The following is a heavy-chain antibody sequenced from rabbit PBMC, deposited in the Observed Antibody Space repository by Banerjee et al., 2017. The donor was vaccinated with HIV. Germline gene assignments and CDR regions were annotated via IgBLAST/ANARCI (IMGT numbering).Heavy chain of an antibody. CDR1: GFSFSNKYV. CDR3: TRDCDL. CDR2: IYTGSGST. J-gene: IGHJ4*01. Sequence: QEQLEESGGDLVKPEGSLTLTCTASGFSFSNKYVMCWVRQAPGKGLEWIGCIYTGSGSTYYANWAKGRLTISKTSSTTVTLQVTSLTAADTATYFCTRDCDLWGPGTLVTVS. V-gene: IGHV1S45*01.